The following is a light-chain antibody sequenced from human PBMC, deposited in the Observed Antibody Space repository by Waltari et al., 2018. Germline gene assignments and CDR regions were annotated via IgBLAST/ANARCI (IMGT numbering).Light chain of an antibody. V-gene: IGKV3-15*01. CDR2: SAY. CDR1: QSISSN. Sequence: IILTQSPATLSVSPGGTATLSCRASQSISSNLAWYQQKPGQTPRLLMYSAYTRASGVPGRFSGSGSGTEFTLTISSLQSEDCAVYYCQQYNNWPPLTFGGGTKVEI. J-gene: IGKJ4*02. CDR3: QQYNNWPPLT.